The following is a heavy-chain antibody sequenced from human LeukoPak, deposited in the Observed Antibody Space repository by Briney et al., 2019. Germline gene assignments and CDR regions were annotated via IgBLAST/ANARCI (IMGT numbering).Heavy chain of an antibody. CDR2: ISGSSGST. D-gene: IGHD4-11*01. CDR3: AKEWYSNSVGYFDY. CDR1: GFTPTRDA. V-gene: IGHV3-23*01. Sequence: PGGSLRLSCAASGFTPTRDAMSWVRPAPRERLEWVSAISGSSGSTYYADSVKGRFTISRDNSKNTLYPQMNSLRAEGTAVYYCAKEWYSNSVGYFDYWGQGTLVTVSS. J-gene: IGHJ4*02.